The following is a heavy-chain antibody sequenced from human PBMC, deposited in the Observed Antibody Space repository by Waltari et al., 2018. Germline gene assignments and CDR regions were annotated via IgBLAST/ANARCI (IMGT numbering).Heavy chain of an antibody. CDR1: GGSISSSSYY. CDR2: IYYSGGT. Sequence: QLQLQESGPGLVKPSETLSLTCTVSGGSISSSSYYWGWIRQPPGKGLEWIGSIYYSGGTYYNPSLKSRVTISVDTSKNQFSLKLSSVTAADTAVYYCATVSIAAAGTLGYFDYWGQGTLVTVSS. J-gene: IGHJ4*02. V-gene: IGHV4-39*07. CDR3: ATVSIAAAGTLGYFDY. D-gene: IGHD6-13*01.